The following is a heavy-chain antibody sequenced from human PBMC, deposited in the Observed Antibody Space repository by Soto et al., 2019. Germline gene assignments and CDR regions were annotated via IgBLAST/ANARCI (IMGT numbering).Heavy chain of an antibody. J-gene: IGHJ3*02. V-gene: IGHV1-18*01. Sequence: ASVKVSCKASGYTFTSYGISWVRQAPGQGLEWMGWISAYNGNTNYAQKLQGRVTMTTDTSTSTAYMELRSLRSDDTAVYYCARDWYGSGSPDAFDIWGQGTMATASS. CDR2: ISAYNGNT. CDR3: ARDWYGSGSPDAFDI. CDR1: GYTFTSYG. D-gene: IGHD3-10*01.